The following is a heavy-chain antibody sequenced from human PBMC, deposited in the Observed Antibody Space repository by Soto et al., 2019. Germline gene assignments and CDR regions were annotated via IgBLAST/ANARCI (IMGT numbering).Heavy chain of an antibody. CDR1: GFTFSSYA. D-gene: IGHD3-10*01. CDR2: MGGSGRST. Sequence: GGSLRLSCVASGFTFSSYAMTWVRQAPGKGLEWVSSMGGSGRSTYYTDSVKGRFTISRDNSKSTLYLQMTSLRVEDTALYYCAKDLPAELLPTCFDSWGPRTLVSVSS. J-gene: IGHJ5*01. V-gene: IGHV3-23*01. CDR3: AKDLPAELLPTCFDS.